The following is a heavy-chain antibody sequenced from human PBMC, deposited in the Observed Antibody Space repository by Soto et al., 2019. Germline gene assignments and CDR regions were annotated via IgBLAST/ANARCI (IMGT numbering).Heavy chain of an antibody. CDR1: GYSFTIYW. V-gene: IGHV5-51*01. J-gene: IGHJ4*02. D-gene: IGHD6-19*01. CDR3: ARLLRIAVAGPDY. Sequence: ESLKISCKGSGYSFTIYWIGWVRQMPGKGLEWMGTIYPGDSDTRYSPSFQGQVTISADKSISTAYLQWSSLKASDTAMYYCARLLRIAVAGPDYWGQGTLVTVSS. CDR2: IYPGDSDT.